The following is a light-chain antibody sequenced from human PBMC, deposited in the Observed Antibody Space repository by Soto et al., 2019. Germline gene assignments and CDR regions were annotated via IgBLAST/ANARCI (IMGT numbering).Light chain of an antibody. CDR1: QSVTTF. J-gene: IGKJ4*01. V-gene: IGKV3-11*01. Sequence: EIVLTQSPVTLSLSPGERATLSCRASQSVTTFLAWYQQKPGQAPRLLIYDVSNRATGIPARFSGSGSGTDFTLTISSLEPEDFAVYYWPQRINWPLTFGGGTKVEIK. CDR3: PQRINWPLT. CDR2: DVS.